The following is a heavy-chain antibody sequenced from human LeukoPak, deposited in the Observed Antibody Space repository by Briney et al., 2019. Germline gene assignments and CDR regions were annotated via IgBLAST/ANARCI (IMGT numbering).Heavy chain of an antibody. Sequence: SETLSLTCAVYGGSFSGYYWSWIRQPPGKGLEWIGRIYSSGSTNYNPSLKSRVTMSVDTSKNQFSLKLSSVTAADTAVYYCARRDATRDGFDPWGQGTLVTVSS. CDR3: ARRDATRDGFDP. V-gene: IGHV4-59*10. D-gene: IGHD1-26*01. CDR2: IYSSGST. CDR1: GGSFSGYY. J-gene: IGHJ5*02.